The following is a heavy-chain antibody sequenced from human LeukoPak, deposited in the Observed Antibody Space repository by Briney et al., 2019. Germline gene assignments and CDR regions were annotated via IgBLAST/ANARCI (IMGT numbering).Heavy chain of an antibody. Sequence: SETLSLTCTVSGGSISSSSYYWGWIRQPPGKGLEWIGSIYYSGSTYYNPSLKSRVTISVDTSKNQFSLKLSSVTAADTAVYYCARGKYPVYWGQGTLVTVSS. CDR1: GGSISSSSYY. D-gene: IGHD2-2*01. V-gene: IGHV4-39*07. CDR3: ARGKYPVY. CDR2: IYYSGST. J-gene: IGHJ4*02.